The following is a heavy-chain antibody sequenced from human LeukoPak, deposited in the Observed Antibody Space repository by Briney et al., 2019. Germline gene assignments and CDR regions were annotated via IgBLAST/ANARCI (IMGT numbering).Heavy chain of an antibody. J-gene: IGHJ4*02. V-gene: IGHV1-2*02. CDR1: GYTFTGYY. CDR3: ARVPKATPGHFDY. CDR2: INPNSGGT. Sequence: ASVKVSCKASGYTFTGYYMHWVRQAPGQGLEWMGWINPNSGGTNYAQKFKGRVTMTRDTSISIAYMELSRLRSDDTAVYYCARVPKATPGHFDYWGQGTLVTVSS.